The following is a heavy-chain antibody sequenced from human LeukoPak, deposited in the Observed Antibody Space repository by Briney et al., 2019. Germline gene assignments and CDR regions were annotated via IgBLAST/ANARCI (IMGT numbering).Heavy chain of an antibody. CDR1: GYTFTSYD. CDR2: MNPNSGNT. J-gene: IGHJ4*02. Sequence: ASVKVSFKSSGYTFTSYDINWVRQATGQGLEWMGWMNPNSGNTDYAQKLQGRVTMTRNTSISTAYMELSSLRSEDTAVYYCARGLSSGSSIDYWGQGTLVTVSS. V-gene: IGHV1-8*01. CDR3: ARGLSSGSSIDY. D-gene: IGHD1-26*01.